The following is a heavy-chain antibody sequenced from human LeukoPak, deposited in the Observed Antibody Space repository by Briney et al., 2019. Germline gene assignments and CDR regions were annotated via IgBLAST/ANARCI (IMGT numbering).Heavy chain of an antibody. CDR1: GYTLTELS. Sequence: ASVKVSCKVSGYTLTELSMHWVRQAPGKGLEGMGGFDPEDGETIYAQKFQGRVTMTEDTSTDTAYMELSSLRSHDTAVNYCATAFSDLEPRDYWGQGTLVIVSS. V-gene: IGHV1-24*01. D-gene: IGHD1-14*01. J-gene: IGHJ4*02. CDR2: FDPEDGET. CDR3: ATAFSDLEPRDY.